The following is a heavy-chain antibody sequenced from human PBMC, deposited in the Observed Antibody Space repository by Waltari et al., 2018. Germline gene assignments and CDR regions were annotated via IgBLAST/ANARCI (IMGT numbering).Heavy chain of an antibody. CDR3: ARGGGPRTVVALTFDL. CDR2: VSPYNGNA. V-gene: IGHV1-18*01. Sequence: QVQLVQSGAEVKKPGASVKVSCKASGYTFTNFGINWVRQAPGQGLEWMGWVSPYNGNADSEQKLQGRVTMTTDTSTKTAFLELRSLRSDDTAVYYCARGGGPRTVVALTFDLWGQGTLVTVSS. CDR1: GYTFTNFG. D-gene: IGHD3-22*01. J-gene: IGHJ4*02.